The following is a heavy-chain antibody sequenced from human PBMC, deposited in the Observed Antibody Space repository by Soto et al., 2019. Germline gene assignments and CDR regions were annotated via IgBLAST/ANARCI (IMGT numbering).Heavy chain of an antibody. D-gene: IGHD3-22*01. J-gene: IGHJ4*02. Sequence: GASVKVSCKASGGTFSSYAISWVRQAPGQGLEWMGGIIPIFGTANYAQKFQGRVTITADKSTSTAYMELSSLRSEDTAVYYCASSVSYYDSSGYSGFGYWGQGTLVTVSS. CDR2: IIPIFGTA. CDR3: ASSVSYYDSSGYSGFGY. CDR1: GGTFSSYA. V-gene: IGHV1-69*06.